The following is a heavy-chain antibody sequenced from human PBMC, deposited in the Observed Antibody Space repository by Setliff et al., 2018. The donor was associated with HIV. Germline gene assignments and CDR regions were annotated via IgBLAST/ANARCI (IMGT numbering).Heavy chain of an antibody. CDR3: ASGRKKNYDLFSGYYRILGVDFDY. V-gene: IGHV5-51*01. D-gene: IGHD3-3*01. CDR2: ISPDDSDT. J-gene: IGHJ4*02. Sequence: PGESLKISCKGSGYSFTNYWIGWVRQMPGKGLEWMGIISPDDSDTRYSPSFQGQVTISADKSISTAFLQWSSLKASDTAMYYCASGRKKNYDLFSGYYRILGVDFDYWGLGTLVTAPQ. CDR1: GYSFTNYW.